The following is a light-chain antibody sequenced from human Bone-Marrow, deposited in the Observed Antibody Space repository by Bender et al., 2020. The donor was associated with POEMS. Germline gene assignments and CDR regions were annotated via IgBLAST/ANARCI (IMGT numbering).Light chain of an antibody. CDR2: DVS. J-gene: IGLJ1*01. Sequence: QSALTQPASVSGSPGQTITISCTGTNSDVGGYNYVSWYQQHPDKAPKLLIYDVSDRPSGVSDRFSGSKSGNTASLTVSGLQPEDEADYYCCSYTIRNTPQYVFGTGTKVTVL. V-gene: IGLV2-14*03. CDR1: NSDVGGYNY. CDR3: CSYTIRNTPQYV.